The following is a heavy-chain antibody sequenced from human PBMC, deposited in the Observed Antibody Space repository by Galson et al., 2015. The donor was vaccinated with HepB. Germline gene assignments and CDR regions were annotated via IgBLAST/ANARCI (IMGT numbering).Heavy chain of an antibody. D-gene: IGHD3-10*01. CDR1: GFTFSSYA. V-gene: IGHV3-23*01. Sequence: SLRLSCAASGFTFSSYAMSWVRQAPGKGLEWVSAISGSGGSTYYADSVKGRFTISRDNSKNTLYLQMNSLRAEDTAVYYCAKVPLLWFGELLGYFDYWGQGTLVTVSS. CDR3: AKVPLLWFGELLGYFDY. CDR2: ISGSGGST. J-gene: IGHJ4*02.